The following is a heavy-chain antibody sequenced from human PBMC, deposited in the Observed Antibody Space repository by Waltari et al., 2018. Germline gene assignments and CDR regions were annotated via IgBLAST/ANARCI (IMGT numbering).Heavy chain of an antibody. V-gene: IGHV3-23*04. CDR2: ISVIGGST. CDR3: AKEPSTRSSWNWFDP. J-gene: IGHJ5*02. D-gene: IGHD6-19*01. CDR1: GCTFSSYA. Sequence: EVQRVESGGGVVQPGGSLRRACAASGCTFSSYAMSWVRQAPGKGLEWVSAISVIGGSTYCAEPVKRRFTISRDNSKNPLYLPLNSLLAEDPAVYYCAKEPSTRSSWNWFDPWGQGTLLTVSS.